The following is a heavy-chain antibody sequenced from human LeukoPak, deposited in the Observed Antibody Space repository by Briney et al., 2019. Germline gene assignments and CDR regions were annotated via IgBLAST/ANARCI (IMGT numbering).Heavy chain of an antibody. CDR1: GFTFSGSA. J-gene: IGHJ4*02. CDR3: TTYGSGSYFYYFDY. Sequence: GGSLKLSCAASGFTFSGSAMHWVRQASGKGLEWVGRIRSKANSYATAYAASVKGRFTISRDDSKNTAYLQMNSLKTEDTAVYYCTTYGSGSYFYYFDYWGQGTLVTVSS. CDR2: IRSKANSYAT. D-gene: IGHD3-10*01. V-gene: IGHV3-73*01.